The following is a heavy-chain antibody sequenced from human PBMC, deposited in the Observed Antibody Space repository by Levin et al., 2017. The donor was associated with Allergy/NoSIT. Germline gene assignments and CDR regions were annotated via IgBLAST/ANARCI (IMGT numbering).Heavy chain of an antibody. CDR3: ARDHHITMVRGVITFDY. D-gene: IGHD3-10*01. V-gene: IGHV1-18*01. CDR2: ISAYNGNT. CDR1: GYTFTSYG. J-gene: IGHJ4*02. Sequence: ASVKVSCKASGYTFTSYGISWVRQAPGQGLEWMGWISAYNGNTNYAQKLQGRVTMTTDTSTSTAYMELRSLRSDDTAVYYCARDHHITMVRGVITFDYWGQGTLVTVSS.